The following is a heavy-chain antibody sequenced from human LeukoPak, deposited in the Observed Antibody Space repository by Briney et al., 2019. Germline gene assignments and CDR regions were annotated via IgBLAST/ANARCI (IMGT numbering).Heavy chain of an antibody. D-gene: IGHD1-1*01. V-gene: IGHV3-7*01. CDR3: ARDWGNWDFDY. CDR2: INQDGSEK. Sequence: PGGSLRLSCAASGFTFSTFAMIWVRQAPGKGLEWVANINQDGSEKYYVDSVKGRFTISRDYAKNSLYLQMNSLRAEDTAVYYCARDWGNWDFDYWGQGTLVIVSS. CDR1: GFTFSTFA. J-gene: IGHJ4*02.